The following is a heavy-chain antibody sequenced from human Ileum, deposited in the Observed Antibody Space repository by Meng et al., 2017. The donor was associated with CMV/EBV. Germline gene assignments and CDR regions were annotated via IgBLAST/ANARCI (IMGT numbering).Heavy chain of an antibody. CDR1: GFTVSNYW. CDR2: IRQDGGDK. Sequence: QLGVCGGGLVQAGGFLGLSCAASGFTVSNYWMSWVRQAPGKGPEWVANIRQDGGDKYYLDSVKGRFTISRDNAKNSLYLQMNSLRVDDTALYFCARDFQGTAYYGEFDPWGQGTLVTVSS. D-gene: IGHD3/OR15-3a*01. J-gene: IGHJ5*02. V-gene: IGHV3-7*04. CDR3: ARDFQGTAYYGEFDP.